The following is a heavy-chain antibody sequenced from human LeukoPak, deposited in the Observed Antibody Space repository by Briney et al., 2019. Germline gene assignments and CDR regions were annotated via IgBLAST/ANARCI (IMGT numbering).Heavy chain of an antibody. CDR3: ARDTGTYLKPTDN. CDR2: ITGNGGST. CDR1: GFTLRTYA. Sequence: PGGSLRLSCAASGFTLRTYAMPGVRQAPGKGLEWVSSITGNGGSTYYADSVKGRFTISRDNSKNTLYLQMDSLRAEDTAVYHCARDTGTYLKPTDNWGQGTLVTVSS. D-gene: IGHD1-26*01. V-gene: IGHV3-23*01. J-gene: IGHJ4*02.